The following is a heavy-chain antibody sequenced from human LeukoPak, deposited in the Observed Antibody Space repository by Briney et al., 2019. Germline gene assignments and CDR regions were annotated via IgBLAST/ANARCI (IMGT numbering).Heavy chain of an antibody. CDR1: GGTFSNYA. J-gene: IGHJ3*02. V-gene: IGHV1-69*13. CDR2: IIPIFGTA. D-gene: IGHD3-10*01. CDR3: ARGAPLKRIIMVRGDANVFDI. Sequence: SVKVSCTASGGTFSNYAISWVRQAPGQGLEWMGGIIPIFGTANYAQKFQGRVTITADESTSTAYMELSSLRSEDTAVYYCARGAPLKRIIMVRGDANVFDIWGQGTMVTVSS.